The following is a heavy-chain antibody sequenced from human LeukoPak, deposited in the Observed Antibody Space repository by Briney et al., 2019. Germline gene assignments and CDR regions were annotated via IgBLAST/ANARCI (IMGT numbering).Heavy chain of an antibody. CDR2: INHSGST. V-gene: IGHV4-34*01. CDR1: GGSFSGYY. D-gene: IGHD5-12*01. Sequence: SETLSLTCAVYGGSFSGYYWSWIRQPPGKGLEWIGEINHSGSTNYNPSLKSRVTISVDTSKNQFSLKLSSVTAADTAVYYCARPVDIVATDGGYWFDPWGQGTLVTVSS. J-gene: IGHJ5*02. CDR3: ARPVDIVATDGGYWFDP.